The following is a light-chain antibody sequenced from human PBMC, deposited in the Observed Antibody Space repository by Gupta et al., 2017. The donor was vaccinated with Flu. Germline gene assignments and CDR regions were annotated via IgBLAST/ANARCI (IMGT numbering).Light chain of an antibody. Sequence: QSLLTPPPSSSGAPGQRVTISCSGSNSNNGRNTLSWYQQLPGAAPKLIIQNDNQRPSGVPVRFSGSKAGTSASLTIIGLQSEDEGDFYCATWDDSRNGPVFGGGTRLTVL. J-gene: IGLJ3*02. CDR1: NSNNGRNT. CDR3: ATWDDSRNGPV. V-gene: IGLV1-44*01. CDR2: NDN.